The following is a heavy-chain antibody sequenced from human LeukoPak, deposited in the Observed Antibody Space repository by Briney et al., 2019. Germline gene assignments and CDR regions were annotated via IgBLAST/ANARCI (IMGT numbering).Heavy chain of an antibody. CDR2: INHSGST. V-gene: IGHV4-34*01. J-gene: IGHJ4*02. Sequence: SETLSLTSAVYGGSFSGYYWSWIRQPPGKGVEWIGEINHSGSTNYNPSLKSRVSISVDTSKNQFSLKLSSVTAAATAVYYCARSGEVVRGVSDFDYWGQGNLVTVSS. CDR3: ARSGEVVRGVSDFDY. D-gene: IGHD3-10*01. CDR1: GGSFSGYY.